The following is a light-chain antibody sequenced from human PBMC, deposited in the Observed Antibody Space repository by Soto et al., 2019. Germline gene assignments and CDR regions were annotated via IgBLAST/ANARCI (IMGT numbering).Light chain of an antibody. CDR3: SSYTSAITLA. CDR1: SSDVGAYNY. J-gene: IGLJ2*01. Sequence: QSVLTQPASVSGSPGQSISISCTGTSSDVGAYNYVSWYQQHPGMAPKLMIYDVSNRPSGVSTRFSGSKSGNTASLTISGLRAEDEADYYCSSYTSAITLAFGGGTQLTVL. V-gene: IGLV2-14*01. CDR2: DVS.